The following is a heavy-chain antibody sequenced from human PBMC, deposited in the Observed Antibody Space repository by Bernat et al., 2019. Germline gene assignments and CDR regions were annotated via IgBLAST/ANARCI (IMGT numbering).Heavy chain of an antibody. Sequence: EVQLLESGGGLVQPGGSLRLSCAASGFTFSSYAMSWVRQAPGKGLEWVSAISGSGGSTYYADSVKGRFTISRDNSKNTLYLQMNSLRAEDTAVDYCAKSDWEPTITDYWGQGTLVTVSS. D-gene: IGHD1-26*01. J-gene: IGHJ4*02. CDR3: AKSDWEPTITDY. V-gene: IGHV3-23*01. CDR1: GFTFSSYA. CDR2: ISGSGGST.